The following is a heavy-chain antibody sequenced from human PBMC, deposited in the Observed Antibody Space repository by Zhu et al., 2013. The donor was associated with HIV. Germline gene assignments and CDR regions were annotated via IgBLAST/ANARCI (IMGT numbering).Heavy chain of an antibody. CDR3: ARVLTEPSYAFLYCSSTSCYSGMDV. V-gene: IGHV1-69*02. Sequence: QVQLVQSGAEVKKPGSSVKVSCKASGGTFSSYTISWVRQAPGQGLEWMGRIIPILGIANYAQKFQGRVTITADKSTSTAYMELSSLRSEDTAVYYCARVLTEPSYAFLYCSSTSCYSGMDVWGQGP. J-gene: IGHJ6*02. D-gene: IGHD2-2*01. CDR1: GGTFSSYT. CDR2: IIPILGIA.